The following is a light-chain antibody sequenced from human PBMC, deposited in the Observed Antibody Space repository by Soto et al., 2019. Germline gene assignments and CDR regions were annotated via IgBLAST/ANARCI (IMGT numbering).Light chain of an antibody. J-gene: IGKJ3*01. CDR3: QQAKSYPRT. CDR2: GAS. CDR1: QAISGY. V-gene: IGKV1-12*01. Sequence: DIQMTQSPSSVYASVGDRVTITCRTSQAISGYLLWFQQKPGKAPKLLISGASSLQSGVPSRFSGCGSGTVCTLPISSLQLEDFATYYCQQAKSYPRTFGPGTRVDI.